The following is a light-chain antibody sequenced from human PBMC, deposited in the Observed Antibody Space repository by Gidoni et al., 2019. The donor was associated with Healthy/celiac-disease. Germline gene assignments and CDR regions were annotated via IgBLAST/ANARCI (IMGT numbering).Light chain of an antibody. Sequence: IQLTPSPSSLSASVGDIVTITCRASQRISSYLNWYPKKPGKAPKLLIYAASSLQSGVPSRCSGSGSGTDCTLTISSLQAEDFATDYCQQSHSTPPNTFGQGTKLEIK. CDR1: QRISSY. CDR3: QQSHSTPPNT. CDR2: AAS. V-gene: IGKV1-39*01. J-gene: IGKJ2*01.